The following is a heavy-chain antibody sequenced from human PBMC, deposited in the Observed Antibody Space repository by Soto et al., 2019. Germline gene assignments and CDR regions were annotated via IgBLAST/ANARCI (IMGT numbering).Heavy chain of an antibody. D-gene: IGHD5-18*01. CDR1: GYTFTHYY. Sequence: QVQLVQSGAEVKKPGASVKVSCKASGYTFTHYYIHLVRQAPGQGLEWMGIINPNGGSTTYAQKFRAGFTMTRDTSTSTVYMELSSLRSEDSAVYYCATSVNSAMAFDYWGQGTLVTVSS. CDR3: ATSVNSAMAFDY. CDR2: INPNGGST. V-gene: IGHV1-46*01. J-gene: IGHJ4*02.